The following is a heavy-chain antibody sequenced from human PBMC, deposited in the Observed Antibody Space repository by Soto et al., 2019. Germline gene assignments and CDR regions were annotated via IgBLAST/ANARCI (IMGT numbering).Heavy chain of an antibody. CDR3: AKDLILYRREATNSWDY. Sequence: VQLVESGGGVVQPGRSLRLSCAASGFTFSTYGMHWVRQAPGKGLEWVAFISYDGNNKYYGDFVKGRFTISRDNSKNTLYLQMNSLRAEDTAVFYCAKDLILYRREATNSWDYWGQGTLVTVSS. J-gene: IGHJ4*02. D-gene: IGHD5-12*01. CDR2: ISYDGNNK. CDR1: GFTFSTYG. V-gene: IGHV3-30*18.